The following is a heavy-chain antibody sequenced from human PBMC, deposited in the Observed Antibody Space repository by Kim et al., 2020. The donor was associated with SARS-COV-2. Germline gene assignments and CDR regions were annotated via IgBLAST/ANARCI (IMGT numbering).Heavy chain of an antibody. V-gene: IGHV3-72*01. CDR2: T. J-gene: IGHJ4*02. D-gene: IGHD3-10*01. CDR3: TRAGSYYLDY. Sequence: TEYAASVKGRFTISRDDSKSSVYLQMNSLKSEDTAVYYCTRAGSYYLDYWGQGTLVTVSS.